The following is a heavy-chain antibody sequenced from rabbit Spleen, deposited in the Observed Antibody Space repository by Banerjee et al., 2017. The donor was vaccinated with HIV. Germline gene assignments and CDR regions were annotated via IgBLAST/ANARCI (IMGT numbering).Heavy chain of an antibody. D-gene: IGHD2-1*01. CDR2: IYAGSSGST. Sequence: QEQLEESGGDLVKPEGSLTLTCTASGFSFSSSYWICWVRQAPGKGLEWIACIYAGSSGSTYYASWAKGRFTISKTSSTTVTLQMTSLTVADTATYFCARDLITAVGWNFNLWGPGTLVTVS. J-gene: IGHJ4*01. V-gene: IGHV1S45*01. CDR1: GFSFSSSYW. CDR3: ARDLITAVGWNFNL.